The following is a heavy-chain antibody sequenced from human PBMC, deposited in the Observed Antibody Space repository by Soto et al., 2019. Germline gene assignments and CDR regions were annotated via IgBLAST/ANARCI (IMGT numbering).Heavy chain of an antibody. CDR1: GYSFSSYW. Sequence: GESLKISCKGSGYSFSSYWIGWVRQMPGQGPEWMGSIYPGDSYSNYSPSFQGQVTISADKSISTAYLQWSSLKASDTAMYYCSRYCSGGSCHRTYYRFDYWGQGTLVTVSS. J-gene: IGHJ4*01. D-gene: IGHD2-15*01. CDR3: SRYCSGGSCHRTYYRFDY. CDR2: IYPGDSYS. V-gene: IGHV5-51*01.